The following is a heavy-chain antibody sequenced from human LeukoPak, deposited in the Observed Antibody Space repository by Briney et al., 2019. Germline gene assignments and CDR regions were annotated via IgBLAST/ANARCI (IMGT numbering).Heavy chain of an antibody. CDR3: ARDPYNSGWFGD. Sequence: GGSLRLSCAASGFTVTSNCLSWVRQAPGTGLEWVSVLYSSGDTYYADSVKGRFTISRDNSKNTLYLQLNSLRAEDTAVYYCARDPYNSGWFGDWGQGTLVIVSS. D-gene: IGHD6-19*01. V-gene: IGHV3-66*01. CDR2: LYSSGDT. CDR1: GFTVTSNC. J-gene: IGHJ4*02.